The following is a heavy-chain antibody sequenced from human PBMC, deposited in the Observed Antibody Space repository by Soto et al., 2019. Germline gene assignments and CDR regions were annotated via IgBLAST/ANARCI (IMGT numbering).Heavy chain of an antibody. Sequence: SETRSLTCTVSGGSISRYYWSWIRQSPGKRLEWIGYIYYSGSTNYNPSLRSRVTISVDTSKNQFSLKLNSVTAADTAAFYCARGQWFPFDVFDIWGQWTMVTVSS. J-gene: IGHJ3*02. CDR1: GGSISRYY. CDR3: ARGQWFPFDVFDI. V-gene: IGHV4-59*08. D-gene: IGHD3-22*01. CDR2: IYYSGST.